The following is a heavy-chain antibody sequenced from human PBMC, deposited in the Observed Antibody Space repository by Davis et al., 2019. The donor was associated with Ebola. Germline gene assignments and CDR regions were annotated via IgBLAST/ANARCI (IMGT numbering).Heavy chain of an antibody. CDR3: GRGRIPAAIRSLDY. CDR2: IYYTGST. CDR1: SASISNYY. D-gene: IGHD2-2*02. V-gene: IGHV4-59*01. Sequence: PSETLSLTCTISSASISNYYWSWIRQPPGKGLEWIGYIYYTGSTNYNPSLKSRVTILLDASKNQFSLKLHSVTAADTAVYYCGRGRIPAAIRSLDYWGQGALVTVSS. J-gene: IGHJ4*02.